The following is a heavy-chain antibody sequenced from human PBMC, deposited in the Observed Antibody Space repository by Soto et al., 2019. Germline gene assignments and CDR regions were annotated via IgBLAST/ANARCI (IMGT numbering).Heavy chain of an antibody. D-gene: IGHD7-27*01. V-gene: IGHV4-31*03. CDR3: ARLTTIITGAFDD. CDR2: IYDSGGT. Sequence: QVQLQESGPGLVQPSQTLSLTCTVSGASIGSGSYYWSWIRQYPGEGLVWIGHIYDSGGTYYNPSVESRVSISIDTSKNEFSLTLTSVTAADRAVYYCARLTTIITGAFDDWGLGTVVTVSS. CDR1: GASIGSGSYY. J-gene: IGHJ4*02.